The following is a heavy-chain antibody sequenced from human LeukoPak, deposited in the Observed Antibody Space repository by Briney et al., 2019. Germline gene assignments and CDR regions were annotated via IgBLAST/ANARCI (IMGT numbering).Heavy chain of an antibody. V-gene: IGHV3-49*04. CDR3: TKSGTAIVGTTAAYYFDY. J-gene: IGHJ4*02. CDR2: IRSKAYGGTA. CDR1: GFTFGDYA. D-gene: IGHD1-26*01. Sequence: HPGRSLRLSCTASGFTFGDYAMSWVCQAPGKGLEWVGFIRSKAYGGTAEYAASVKGRFTISRDDSKSIAYLQMNSLKTEDTAVYYCTKSGTAIVGTTAAYYFDYWGQGTLVTVSS.